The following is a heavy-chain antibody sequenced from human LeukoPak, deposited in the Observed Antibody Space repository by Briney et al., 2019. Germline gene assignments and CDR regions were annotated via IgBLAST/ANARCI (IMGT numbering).Heavy chain of an antibody. Sequence: GGSLRLSCAASGFTFSDYYMSWIRQAPGKGLEWVSYISSSGSTIYYADSVKGRFTISRDNAKNSLYLQMNSLRAEDTAVYYCARDDLLHRNWFDPWGQGTLVTVSS. J-gene: IGHJ5*02. D-gene: IGHD3-22*01. CDR2: ISSSGSTI. CDR3: ARDDLLHRNWFDP. V-gene: IGHV3-11*01. CDR1: GFTFSDYY.